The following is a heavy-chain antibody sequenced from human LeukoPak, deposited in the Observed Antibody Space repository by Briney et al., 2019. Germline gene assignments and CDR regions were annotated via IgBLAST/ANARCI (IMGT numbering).Heavy chain of an antibody. CDR3: ASGAAAGSYYYYYYMDV. V-gene: IGHV1-69*06. CDR2: IIPIFGTA. CDR1: GGTFSSYA. D-gene: IGHD6-13*01. Sequence: SVNVSCKASGGTFSSYAISWVRQAPGQGLEWMGGIIPIFGTANYAQKFQGRVTITADKSTSTAYMELSSLRSEDTAVYYCASGAAAGSYYYYYYMDVWGKGTTVTVSS. J-gene: IGHJ6*03.